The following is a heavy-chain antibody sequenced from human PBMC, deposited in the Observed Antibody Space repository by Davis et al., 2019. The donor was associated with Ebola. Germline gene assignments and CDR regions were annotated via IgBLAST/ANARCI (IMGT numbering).Heavy chain of an antibody. V-gene: IGHV1-18*04. Sequence: SVPVSCKASGCTFSSYAFNCLRQAPGQGLEWMGWISTYNGNTFYSQKFQGRVTMTTDTSTSTAYMELRSLRSDDTAVYYCVRVGYNGYDYDYWGQGTLVTVSS. J-gene: IGHJ4*02. CDR2: ISTYNGNT. CDR1: GCTFSSYA. CDR3: VRVGYNGYDYDY. D-gene: IGHD5-12*01.